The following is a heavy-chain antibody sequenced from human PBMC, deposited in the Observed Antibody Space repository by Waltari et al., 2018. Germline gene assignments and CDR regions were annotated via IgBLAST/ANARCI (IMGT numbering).Heavy chain of an antibody. CDR3: AKDDGRGLCFDY. CDR2: MSYDGRNK. CDR1: GFTFSAYG. Sequence: QVQLVESGGGVVQPGRSLRLSCAASGFTFSAYGMHWVRQAPGKGREWGAVMSYDGRNKNYADAVKGRVTISRDSSNNTLYLQMNSLRAEDTAVYYCAKDDGRGLCFDYWGQGTLVTVSS. D-gene: IGHD1-26*01. J-gene: IGHJ4*02. V-gene: IGHV3-30*18.